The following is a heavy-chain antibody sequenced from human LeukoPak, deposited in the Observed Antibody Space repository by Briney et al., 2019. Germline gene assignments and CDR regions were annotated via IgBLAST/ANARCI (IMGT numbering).Heavy chain of an antibody. CDR3: AKDGGLWISAHWGDS. Sequence: PGGSLRLSCAASGFTFSNYAMSWVRQAPGKGLEWVSTLSGTGGSTYYADSVQGRFTVSRDDSKNTLYLQMNSLRAEDTAVYYCAKDGGLWISAHWGDSWGRGTLVTVSS. CDR1: GFTFSNYA. V-gene: IGHV3-23*01. D-gene: IGHD2-2*03. J-gene: IGHJ4*02. CDR2: LSGTGGST.